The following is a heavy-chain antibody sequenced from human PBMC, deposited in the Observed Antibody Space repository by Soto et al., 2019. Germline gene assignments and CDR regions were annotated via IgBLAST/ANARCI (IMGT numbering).Heavy chain of an antibody. CDR3: AKDPIIVVPATMGIGTFYFDY. CDR2: ISDSGGST. D-gene: IGHD2-2*01. Sequence: GSLRLSCAASGFTFSSYAMSWVRQAPGKGLEWVSGISDSGGSTYYADSVKGRFTISRDNSKNTLYLQMNSLRAEDTAVYYCAKDPIIVVPATMGIGTFYFDYWGQGTLVTVSS. J-gene: IGHJ4*02. CDR1: GFTFSSYA. V-gene: IGHV3-23*01.